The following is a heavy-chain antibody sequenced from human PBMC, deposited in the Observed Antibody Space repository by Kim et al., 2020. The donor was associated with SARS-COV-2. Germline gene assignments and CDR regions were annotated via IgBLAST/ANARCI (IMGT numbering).Heavy chain of an antibody. D-gene: IGHD2-2*01. V-gene: IGHV4-59*08. CDR2: IYYSGST. J-gene: IGHJ4*01. CDR1: GGSISSYY. Sequence: SETLSLTCTVSGGSISSYYWSWIRQPPGKGLEWIGYIYYSGSTNYNPSLKSRVTISVDTSKNKFSLKLSSVTAADTAAYYCARHEVGYCSSTSCYAFDY. CDR3: ARHEVGYCSSTSCYAFDY.